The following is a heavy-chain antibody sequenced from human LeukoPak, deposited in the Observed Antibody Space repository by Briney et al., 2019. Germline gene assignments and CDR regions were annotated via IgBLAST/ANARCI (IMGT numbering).Heavy chain of an antibody. J-gene: IGHJ4*02. CDR2: INPNSGGT. Sequence: ASVKVSCKASGYTFTGYYMHWVRQAPGQGLEWMGWINPNSGGTNYAQKFQGWVTMTRDTSISTAYMELSRLRSDDMAVYYCARAVYSSGWFTNFYYFDYWGQGTLVTVSS. V-gene: IGHV1-2*04. CDR3: ARAVYSSGWFTNFYYFDY. CDR1: GYTFTGYY. D-gene: IGHD6-19*01.